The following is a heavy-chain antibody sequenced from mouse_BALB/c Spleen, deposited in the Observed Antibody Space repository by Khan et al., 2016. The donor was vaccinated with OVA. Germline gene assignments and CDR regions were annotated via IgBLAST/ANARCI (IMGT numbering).Heavy chain of an antibody. CDR1: GFSLTGYG. CDR3: ARAYYGNYREAMDY. CDR2: IWGDGST. D-gene: IGHD2-10*01. Sequence: QMQLEESGPGLVAPSQSLSITCTVPGFSLTGYGVNWVRQPPGKGLEWLGMIWGDGSTDYNSALKSRLILSKDNSKSQVFLKMNSLQTDDTARYYCARAYYGNYREAMDYWGQGTSVTVSS. V-gene: IGHV2-6-7*01. J-gene: IGHJ4*01.